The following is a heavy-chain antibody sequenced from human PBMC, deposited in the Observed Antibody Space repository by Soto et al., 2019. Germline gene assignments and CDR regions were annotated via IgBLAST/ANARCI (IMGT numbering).Heavy chain of an antibody. V-gene: IGHV3-48*01. CDR1: GFTFSRYS. D-gene: IGHD3-10*01. CDR3: AREGSDGSYLSY. Sequence: PGGSLRLSCAASGFTFSRYSMNWVRQAPGKGLEWISYIRGTSGTTYYADSVKGRFSISRDYAKDSVYLQMDSLRAEDTAIYYCAREGSDGSYLSYWGQGTLVTVSS. CDR2: IRGTSGTT. J-gene: IGHJ4*02.